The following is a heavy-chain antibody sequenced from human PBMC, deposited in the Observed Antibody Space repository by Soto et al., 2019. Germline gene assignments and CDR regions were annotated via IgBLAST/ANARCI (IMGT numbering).Heavy chain of an antibody. V-gene: IGHV4-59*08. CDR2: TYFRGST. CDR1: GGSITTPY. D-gene: IGHD3-10*01. J-gene: IGHJ4*01. CDR3: SGYGSGSYRRY. Sequence: SETLSLTCTVSGGSITTPYWNWSWIRKPPGKGLEWIGFTYFRGSTNYNPSVRSRVTISLDASKNQLSLKLRSVTAADTAVYYCSGYGSGSYRRYWGHGTLVTVSS.